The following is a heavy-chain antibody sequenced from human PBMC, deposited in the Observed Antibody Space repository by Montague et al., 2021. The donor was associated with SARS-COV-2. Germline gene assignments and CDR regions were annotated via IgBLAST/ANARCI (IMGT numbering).Heavy chain of an antibody. V-gene: IGHV4-34*01. J-gene: IGHJ4*02. Sequence: SETLSLTCAVYGGSFSGYYWSWIRQPPGKGLEWIGEMNPSGSTNYNPSLKSRVTISIDTSKNQFSLKLSSVTAADTAVYYCARRSYSGTYNSPLFDFWGQGTLVTVSS. CDR3: ARRSYSGTYNSPLFDF. CDR2: MNPSGST. D-gene: IGHD1-26*01. CDR1: GGSFSGYY.